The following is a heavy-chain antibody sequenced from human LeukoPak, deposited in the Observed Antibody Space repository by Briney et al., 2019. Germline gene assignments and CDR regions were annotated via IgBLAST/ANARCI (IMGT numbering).Heavy chain of an antibody. CDR2: IKEDGTEK. J-gene: IGHJ4*02. V-gene: IGHV3-7*01. CDR1: GFTFSDFW. CDR3: VRESRPGGAMGLYHNLDY. D-gene: IGHD1-1*01. Sequence: PGGSLRLSCAGAGFTFSDFWMTWVRQTPGKGREWVANIKEDGTEKNLVDSMKGRFTISRDNTKNLLFLEMNNLRGDDTAIYYCVRESRPGGAMGLYHNLDYWGQGTLVAVSS.